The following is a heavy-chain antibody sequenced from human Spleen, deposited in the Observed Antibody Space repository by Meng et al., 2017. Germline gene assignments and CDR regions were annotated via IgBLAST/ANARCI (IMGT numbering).Heavy chain of an antibody. CDR1: GGIFSNYV. V-gene: IGHV1-18*01. CDR3: ARVLMYYDFWSGYQNDAFDI. D-gene: IGHD3-3*01. CDR2: ISAYNGNT. J-gene: IGHJ3*02. Sequence: ASVKVSCKALGGIFSNYVIGWVRQAPGQGLEWMGWISAYNGNTNYAQKLQGRVTMTTDTSTSTAYMELRSLRSDDTAVYYCARVLMYYDFWSGYQNDAFDIWGQGTMVTVSS.